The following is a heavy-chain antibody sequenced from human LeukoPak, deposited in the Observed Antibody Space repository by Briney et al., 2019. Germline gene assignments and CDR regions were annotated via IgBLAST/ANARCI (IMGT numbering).Heavy chain of an antibody. D-gene: IGHD5-18*01. J-gene: IGHJ4*02. CDR1: GFTFSAST. CDR2: LSYDGFTQ. Sequence: GGSLRLSCVASGFTFSASTMHWVRQAPGKGLEWVAVLSYDGFTQYYADSVKGRFTISRDNAKNSLYLQMNSLRAEDTAVYYCAGDLGYSYGSFDYWGQGTLVTVSS. V-gene: IGHV3-30*04. CDR3: AGDLGYSYGSFDY.